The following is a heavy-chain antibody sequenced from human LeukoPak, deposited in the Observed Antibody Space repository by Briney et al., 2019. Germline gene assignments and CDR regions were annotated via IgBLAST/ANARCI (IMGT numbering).Heavy chain of an antibody. J-gene: IGHJ6*02. CDR2: ISANNGNT. D-gene: IGHD3-10*01. V-gene: IGHV1-18*01. CDR3: ARDVPYYYGSGSYFYGMDV. Sequence: ASVKVSCKASGYTFTSYGISWVRQAPGQGLEWMGWISANNGNTNYAQKLQGRVTMTTDTSTSTAYMELSSLRSDDTAVYYCARDVPYYYGSGSYFYGMDVWGQGTTVTVSS. CDR1: GYTFTSYG.